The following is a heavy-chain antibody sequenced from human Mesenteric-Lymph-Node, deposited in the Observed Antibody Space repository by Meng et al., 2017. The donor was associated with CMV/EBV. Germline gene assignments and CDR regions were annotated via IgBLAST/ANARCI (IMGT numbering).Heavy chain of an antibody. D-gene: IGHD1-1*01. Sequence: SETLSLTCTVSGYSISSSYSWTWIRQPPGKGLEYIGYIYYSGSTNYNPSLKSRVTISVDTSKNQFSLKLTSVTAADTAVYYCARAGTTGTTVDYWGQGTLVTVSS. CDR2: IYYSGST. CDR3: ARAGTTGTTVDY. J-gene: IGHJ4*02. V-gene: IGHV4-61*01. CDR1: GYSISSSYS.